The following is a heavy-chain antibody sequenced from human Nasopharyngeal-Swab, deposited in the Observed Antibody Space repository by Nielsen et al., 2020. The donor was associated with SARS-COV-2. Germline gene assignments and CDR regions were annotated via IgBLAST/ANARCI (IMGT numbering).Heavy chain of an antibody. J-gene: IGHJ4*02. CDR1: GGSISSSNW. D-gene: IGHD4-17*01. CDR2: IYHSGST. V-gene: IGHV4-4*02. Sequence: GSPRLSFSVSGGSISSSNWWSWVRQPPGKGLEWIGEIYHSGSTNYNPSLKSRVTISVDKSKNQFSLKLSSVTAADTAVYYCARGETTVTTLDYWGQGTLVTVSS. CDR3: ARGETTVTTLDY.